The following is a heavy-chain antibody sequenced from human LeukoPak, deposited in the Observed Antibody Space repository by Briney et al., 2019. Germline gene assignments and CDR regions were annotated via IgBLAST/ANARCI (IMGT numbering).Heavy chain of an antibody. Sequence: GRSLRLSCAASGFTFSSYGMHWVRQAPGKGLEWVAVIWYDGSNKYYADSVKGRFTISRDNSKNTLYLQMNSLRAEDTAVYYCARGRGWEDSSGYYPYYFDYWGQGTLVTVSS. V-gene: IGHV3-33*08. CDR3: ARGRGWEDSSGYYPYYFDY. CDR2: IWYDGSNK. J-gene: IGHJ4*02. CDR1: GFTFSSYG. D-gene: IGHD3-22*01.